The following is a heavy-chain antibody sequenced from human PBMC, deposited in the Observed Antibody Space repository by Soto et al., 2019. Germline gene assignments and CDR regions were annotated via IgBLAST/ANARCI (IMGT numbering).Heavy chain of an antibody. CDR2: IYDSGTT. J-gene: IGHJ4*02. D-gene: IGHD6-19*01. Sequence: TLSLTCSVSCGPITGDHYYWSWIRHLRGKGLEWIGSIYDSGTTKFNPSLTSRLALSLDTSKNQFSLKLSSVTAADAAVYYCALALGPTTRLDSWGPGIMVTVSS. CDR1: CGPITGDHYY. CDR3: ALALGPTTRLDS. V-gene: IGHV4-31*03.